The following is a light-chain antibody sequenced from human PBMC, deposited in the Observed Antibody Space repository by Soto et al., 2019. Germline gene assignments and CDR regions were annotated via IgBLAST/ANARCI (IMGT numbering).Light chain of an antibody. V-gene: IGKV1-5*01. CDR2: DAS. Sequence: DIQMTQSPSTLSASVKDRVTITCRASQSISSWLAWYQQKPGKAPNLLIYDASSLQGGVPSRFSGSGSGTEFTLTISSLQPDDFATYYCQQYNSYSGTFGQGTKVDIK. CDR1: QSISSW. CDR3: QQYNSYSGT. J-gene: IGKJ1*01.